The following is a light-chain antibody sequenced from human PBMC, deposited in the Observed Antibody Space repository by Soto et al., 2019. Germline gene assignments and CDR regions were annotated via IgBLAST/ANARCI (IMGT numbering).Light chain of an antibody. J-gene: IGKJ4*01. CDR1: QSVSSY. Sequence: DIVLTQSPGTLSLSPGERATLSCRASQSVSSYLAWYQQKPGQAPRLLIYDASNRATGIPARFSGSGSGTDFTLTISSLEPEDFAVYYCQHRSNWPLTFGGGTKVDIK. V-gene: IGKV3-11*01. CDR3: QHRSNWPLT. CDR2: DAS.